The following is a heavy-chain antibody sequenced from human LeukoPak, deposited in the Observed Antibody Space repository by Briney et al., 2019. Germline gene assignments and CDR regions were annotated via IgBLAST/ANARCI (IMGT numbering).Heavy chain of an antibody. V-gene: IGHV1-69*13. D-gene: IGHD1-26*01. CDR3: ATEGGRYFIED. CDR2: IIPVFGTT. Sequence: SVNVSCKTSGDIDSMYGIFWLRQPPGQGLEWMGGIIPVFGTTNYAQKFQGRVTITADGSTNTAYMELSSLGSEDTAVYFCATEGGRYFIEDWGQGTLVTVSS. CDR1: GDIDSMYG. J-gene: IGHJ4*02.